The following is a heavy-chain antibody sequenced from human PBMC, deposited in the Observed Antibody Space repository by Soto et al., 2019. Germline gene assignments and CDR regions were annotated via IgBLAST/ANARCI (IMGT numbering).Heavy chain of an antibody. CDR1: GGSISSSNW. V-gene: IGHV4-4*02. Sequence: QVHLQESGPGLVKPSGTLSLTCTVSGGSISSSNWLNWVRQPLGKGLEWIGEISHSGRSNYNPSLKSRVTISVDKSKNQFSLRLTSVTAADTAVYYCARLPLAYCGGDCSPWGQGTLVTVSS. CDR3: ARLPLAYCGGDCSP. CDR2: ISHSGRS. D-gene: IGHD2-21*02. J-gene: IGHJ5*02.